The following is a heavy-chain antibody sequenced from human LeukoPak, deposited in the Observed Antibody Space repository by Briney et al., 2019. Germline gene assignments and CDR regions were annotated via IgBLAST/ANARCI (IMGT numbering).Heavy chain of an antibody. D-gene: IGHD5-24*01. J-gene: IGHJ4*02. CDR1: GFTFDDYA. CDR2: ISWNSGSI. V-gene: IGHV3-9*03. CDR3: AKGVEMATITYFDY. Sequence: GRSLRLSCAASGFTFDDYAMHWVGQAPGKGLEWVSGISWNSGSIGHADSVKGRFTISRDNAKNSLYLQMNSLRAEDMALYYCAKGVEMATITYFDYWGQGTLVTVFS.